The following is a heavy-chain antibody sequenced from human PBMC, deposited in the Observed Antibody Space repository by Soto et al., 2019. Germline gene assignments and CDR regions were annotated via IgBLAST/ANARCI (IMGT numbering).Heavy chain of an antibody. CDR1: GGTFSSYA. D-gene: IGHD1-1*01. CDR2: IIPIFGTA. CDR3: ARWGNVATGTTFYFDY. Sequence: QVQLVQSGAEVKKPGSSVKVSCKASGGTFSSYAISWVRQAPGQGLEWMGGIIPIFGTANYGQKFQGRVTITADKSTSTGYMELSRLRSEDTAVYYCARWGNVATGTTFYFDYWGQGTLVTVSS. J-gene: IGHJ4*02. V-gene: IGHV1-69*06.